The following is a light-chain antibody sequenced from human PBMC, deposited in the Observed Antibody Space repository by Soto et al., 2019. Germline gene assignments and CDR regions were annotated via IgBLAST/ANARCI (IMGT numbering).Light chain of an antibody. CDR3: SSYTSSSTLA. CDR1: SSDVGGYNY. CDR2: DVN. V-gene: IGLV2-14*01. Sequence: QSVLTRPASVSGAAGQSISISCTGTSSDVGGYNYVSWYQQHPGKAPKLMIYDVNNRPSGVSDRFSGSKSGNTASLTISGLQAEDEADYYCSSYTSSSTLAFGTRTKVT. J-gene: IGLJ1*01.